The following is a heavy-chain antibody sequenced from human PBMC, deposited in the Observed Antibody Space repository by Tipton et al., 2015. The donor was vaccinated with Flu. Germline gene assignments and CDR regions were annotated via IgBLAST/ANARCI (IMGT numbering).Heavy chain of an antibody. J-gene: IGHJ4*02. CDR1: GASINSFY. Sequence: TLSLTCNVSGASINSFYWTWVRQPPGKGLEWIGFIHYTGSVSYNPSLKSRVTMSIDTSNNQFSLKLSSVTTADTATYYCATVRLTPTWTLSGFASWGQGTLVTVSA. CDR2: IHYTGSV. V-gene: IGHV4-59*01. D-gene: IGHD3/OR15-3a*01. CDR3: ATVRLTPTWTLSGFAS.